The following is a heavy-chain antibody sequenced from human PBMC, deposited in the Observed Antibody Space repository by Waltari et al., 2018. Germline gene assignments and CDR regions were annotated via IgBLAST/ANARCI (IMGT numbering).Heavy chain of an antibody. CDR3: ARQGDYYYGMDV. V-gene: IGHV4-38-2*01. J-gene: IGHJ6*02. CDR2: IYHSGRT. CDR1: GYSISSGSY. Sequence: QVQLQESGPGLVKPSETLSLTCDVTGYSISSGSYWGWIRQPPGKGLEWIGSIYHSGRTYYNPSLKSRVTISVDTSKNQFSLKLSSLTAADTAVYYCARQGDYYYGMDVWGQGTTVTVSS.